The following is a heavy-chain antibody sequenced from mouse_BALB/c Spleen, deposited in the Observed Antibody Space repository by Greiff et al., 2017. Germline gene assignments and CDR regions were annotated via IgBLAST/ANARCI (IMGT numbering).Heavy chain of an antibody. CDR2: INPSTGYT. J-gene: IGHJ4*01. D-gene: IGHD2-3*01. CDR1: GYTFTSYW. Sequence: VQLQESGAELAKPGASVKMSCKASGYTFTSYWMLWVKQRPGQGLEWIGYINPSTGYTEYNQKFKDKATLTADKSSSTAYMQLSSLTSEDSAVYYCAGSLDGYYEAMDYWGQGTSVTVSS. CDR3: AGSLDGYYEAMDY. V-gene: IGHV1-7*01.